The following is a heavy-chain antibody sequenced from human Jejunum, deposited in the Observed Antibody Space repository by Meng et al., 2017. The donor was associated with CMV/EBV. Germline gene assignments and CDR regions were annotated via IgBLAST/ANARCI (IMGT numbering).Heavy chain of an antibody. CDR1: GSFSGYY. Sequence: GSFSGYYWSWIRQPPGKGLEWIGEINHNGGSNYNPSLKSRVTISADASKNQFSLKLTSVTAADTAVYYCARGHCSSTRCYSRFDPWGQGTRVTVSS. CDR3: ARGHCSSTRCYSRFDP. CDR2: INHNGGS. V-gene: IGHV4-34*01. J-gene: IGHJ5*02. D-gene: IGHD2-2*02.